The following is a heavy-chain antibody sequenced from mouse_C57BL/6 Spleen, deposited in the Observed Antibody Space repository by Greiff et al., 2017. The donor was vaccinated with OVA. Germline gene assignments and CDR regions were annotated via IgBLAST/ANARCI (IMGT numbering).Heavy chain of an antibody. CDR1: GFSLTSYA. CDR2: IWTGGGT. J-gene: IGHJ4*01. D-gene: IGHD2-4*01. V-gene: IGHV2-9-1*01. Sequence: VMLVESGPGLVAPSQSLSITCTVSGFSLTSYAISWVRQPPGKGLAWLGVIWTGGGTNYTSALKSRLSISKDNSKSQVFLKMNSLQTDDTARYYCARYYDYDYYYAMDYWGQGTSVTVSS. CDR3: ARYYDYDYYYAMDY.